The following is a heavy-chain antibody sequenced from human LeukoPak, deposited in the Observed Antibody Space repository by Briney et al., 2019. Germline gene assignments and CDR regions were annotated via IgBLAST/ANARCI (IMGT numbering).Heavy chain of an antibody. D-gene: IGHD6-19*01. CDR3: ARVAGWLDRRKPAGAFDI. V-gene: IGHV3-21*01. J-gene: IGHJ3*02. CDR1: GFTFSSYS. CDR2: ITSSSTYI. Sequence: TGGSLRLSCAASGFTFSSYSMNWVRQAPGKGLEWVSSITSSSTYIYYADSVKGRFTISRDNAKNSLYLQMNSLRAEDTAVYYCARVAGWLDRRKPAGAFDIWGQGTMVTVSS.